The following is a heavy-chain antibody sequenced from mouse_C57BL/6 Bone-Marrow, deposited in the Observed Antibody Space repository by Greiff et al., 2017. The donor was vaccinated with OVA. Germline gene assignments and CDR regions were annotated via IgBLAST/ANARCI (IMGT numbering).Heavy chain of an antibody. CDR3: ARYGDYGGAMDY. J-gene: IGHJ4*01. Sequence: DVKLVESGGGLVQPGGSLSLSCAASGFTFTDYYMSWVRQPPGKALEWLGFIRNKANGYTTEYSASVKGRFIISRDNSQSILYLQMNALRAEDSATYYCARYGDYGGAMDYWGQGTSVTVSS. D-gene: IGHD2-4*01. CDR2: IRNKANGYTT. V-gene: IGHV7-3*01. CDR1: GFTFTDYY.